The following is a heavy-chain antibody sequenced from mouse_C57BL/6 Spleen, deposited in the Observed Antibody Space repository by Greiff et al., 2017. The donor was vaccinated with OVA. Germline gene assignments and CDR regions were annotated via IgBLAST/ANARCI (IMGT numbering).Heavy chain of an antibody. Sequence: QVQLQPPGAELVRPGTSVKLSCKASGYTFTSYWMHWVKQRPGQGLEWIGVIDPSASYTNYNQKFTGKATLTVDTSSSPAYMQLSSLTSEDSAVYYCARRGTIYYYGSRLSMDYWGQGTSVTVSS. CDR3: ARRGTIYYYGSRLSMDY. V-gene: IGHV1-59*01. CDR2: IDPSASYT. D-gene: IGHD1-1*01. J-gene: IGHJ4*01. CDR1: GYTFTSYW.